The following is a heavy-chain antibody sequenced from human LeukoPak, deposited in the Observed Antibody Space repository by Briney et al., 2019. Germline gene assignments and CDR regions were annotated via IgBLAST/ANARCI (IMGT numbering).Heavy chain of an antibody. CDR1: GYTFTSYG. D-gene: IGHD5-12*01. CDR3: ARYLQSRVDSNWFDP. Sequence: GATVKVSCKASGYTFTSYGISWVRQAPGQGLEWMGWTSAYNGNTNYAQKLQGRVTMTTDTSTSTAYMELRSLRSDDTAVYYCARYLQSRVDSNWFDPWGQGTLVTVSS. V-gene: IGHV1-18*01. CDR2: TSAYNGNT. J-gene: IGHJ5*02.